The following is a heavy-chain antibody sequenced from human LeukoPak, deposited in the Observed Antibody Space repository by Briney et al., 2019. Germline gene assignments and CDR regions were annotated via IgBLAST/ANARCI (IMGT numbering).Heavy chain of an antibody. D-gene: IGHD1/OR15-1a*01. CDR3: AGQGTSGFYYFDY. V-gene: IGHV4-39*01. CDR1: GGSIRSGRHH. J-gene: IGHJ4*02. CDR2: LDESGRP. Sequence: SETLSLTCSVSGGSIRSGRHHWAWVRQPPGKGLEFIGSLDESGRPYYNAPLKSRVTISEDSSGKQFSLNLSSVTAADTAVYYCAGQGTSGFYYFDYWGLGTLVTVSS.